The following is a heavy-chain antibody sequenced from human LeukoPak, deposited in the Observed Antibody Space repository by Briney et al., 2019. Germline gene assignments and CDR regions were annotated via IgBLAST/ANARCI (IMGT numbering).Heavy chain of an antibody. D-gene: IGHD6-19*01. CDR2: IKQDGSER. V-gene: IGHV3-7*03. CDR3: ATGAGCGY. CDR1: GFTFSSYW. Sequence: QPGGSLRLSSAASGFTFSSYWMTWVRQAPGKGLEWVANIKQDGSERNYVDSVKGRFTISRDNAKNSLHLQMNTLRDEDTAVYYCATGAGCGYWGQGTLVTVSS. J-gene: IGHJ4*02.